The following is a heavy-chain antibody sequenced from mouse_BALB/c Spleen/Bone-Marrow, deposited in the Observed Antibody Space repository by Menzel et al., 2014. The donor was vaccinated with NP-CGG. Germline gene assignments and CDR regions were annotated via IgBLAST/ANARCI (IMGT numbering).Heavy chain of an antibody. Sequence: VQLQQSGAELVRPGASLKLSCKASGYTFTSYWINWVKQRPGQGLEWIGNIYPSDSYTNYNQRFKDKATLTVDKSSSTAYMQLSSPTSEDYAVYYCTRSYANYFDYWGQGTTLTVSS. J-gene: IGHJ2*01. V-gene: IGHV1-69*02. CDR1: GYTFTSYW. CDR2: IYPSDSYT. D-gene: IGHD6-5*01. CDR3: TRSYANYFDY.